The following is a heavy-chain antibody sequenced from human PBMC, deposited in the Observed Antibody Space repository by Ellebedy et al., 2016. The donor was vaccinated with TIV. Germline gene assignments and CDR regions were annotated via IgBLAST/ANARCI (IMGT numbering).Heavy chain of an antibody. V-gene: IGHV4-59*01. CDR2: FYYTGST. D-gene: IGHD4-23*01. CDR1: GDSISSYF. Sequence: ESLKISXTVSGDSISSYFWSWIRQPPDKGLEWIGHFYYTGSTNYNPSLKSRVAISGDTSKNQFSLKLSSVTAADTAVYYCASWGDYGGNRHLDYWGQGTLLTVSS. CDR3: ASWGDYGGNRHLDY. J-gene: IGHJ4*02.